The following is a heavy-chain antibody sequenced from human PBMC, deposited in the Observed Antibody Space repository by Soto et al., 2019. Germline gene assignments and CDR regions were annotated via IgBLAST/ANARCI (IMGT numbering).Heavy chain of an antibody. Sequence: SETLSLTCAVYGGSFSGYQWSWIRQTPGKGLEWIVEINHSGSTNYNPSLKSRVTISVDTSKNQFSLKLSSVTAADTAVYYCARGGSPYYSNPHWRPKPYYFDYWGQGTLVTVSS. V-gene: IGHV4-34*01. D-gene: IGHD4-4*01. J-gene: IGHJ4*02. CDR3: ARGGSPYYSNPHWRPKPYYFDY. CDR1: GGSFSGYQ. CDR2: INHSGST.